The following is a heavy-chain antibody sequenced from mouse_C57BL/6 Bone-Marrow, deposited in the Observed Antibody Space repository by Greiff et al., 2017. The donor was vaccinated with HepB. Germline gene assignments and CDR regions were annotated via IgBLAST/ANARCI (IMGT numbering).Heavy chain of an antibody. J-gene: IGHJ3*01. CDR2: ISSGGSYT. CDR3: ARRTSGSSAY. D-gene: IGHD1-1*01. V-gene: IGHV5-6*01. Sequence: EVQRVESGGDLVKPGGSLKLSCAASGFTFSSYGMSWVRQTPDKRLEWVATISSGGSYTYYPDSVKGRFTISRDNAKNTLYLQMSSLKSEDTAMYYCARRTSGSSAYWGQGTLVTVSA. CDR1: GFTFSSYG.